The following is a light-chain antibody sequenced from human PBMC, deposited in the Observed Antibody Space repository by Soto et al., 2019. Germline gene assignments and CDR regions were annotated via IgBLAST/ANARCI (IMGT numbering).Light chain of an antibody. CDR1: QGISNY. CDR2: AAS. V-gene: IGKV1-27*01. Sequence: DIQMTQSPSSLSASVGDRLTITCRASQGISNYLAWYQQKPGKVPKLLIYAASTLQSGVPSRFSGSGSGTDFTLTISSLQPDDVSTYYCQNYNSGPRTFGQGTKVEIK. J-gene: IGKJ1*01. CDR3: QNYNSGPRT.